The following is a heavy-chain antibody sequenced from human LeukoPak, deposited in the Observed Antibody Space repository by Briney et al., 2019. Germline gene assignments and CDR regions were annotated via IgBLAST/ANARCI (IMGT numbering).Heavy chain of an antibody. Sequence: PSETLSLTCTVSAGSISNYYWGWIRQPPGKRLEWIGYIYHSGSTNYNPSLKSRVTISVDTSKNQFSLKLSSVTAADTAVYYCARDLRVGGTCYGIDYWGQGTLVTVSS. CDR2: IYHSGST. J-gene: IGHJ4*02. V-gene: IGHV4-59*01. CDR1: AGSISNYY. D-gene: IGHD2-15*01. CDR3: ARDLRVGGTCYGIDY.